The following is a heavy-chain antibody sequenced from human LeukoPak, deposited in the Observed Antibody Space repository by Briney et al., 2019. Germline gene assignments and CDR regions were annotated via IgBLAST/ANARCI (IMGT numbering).Heavy chain of an antibody. J-gene: IGHJ6*03. CDR2: ISGYNGNT. D-gene: IGHD6-13*01. Sequence: ASVKVSCKASGGTFSSYAFSWVRQAPGQGLEWMGWISGYNGNTNYAQKLQGRVTMTTDTSTSTAYIELRSLRSDGTAVYYCARARIAVYHMDVWGKGTTVTVSS. CDR3: ARARIAVYHMDV. V-gene: IGHV1-18*01. CDR1: GGTFSSYA.